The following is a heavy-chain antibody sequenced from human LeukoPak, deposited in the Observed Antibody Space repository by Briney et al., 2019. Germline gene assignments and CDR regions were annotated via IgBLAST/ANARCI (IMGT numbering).Heavy chain of an antibody. Sequence: SVKVSCKASGGTFSSYGISWVRQAPGHRLEWMGGIGPIFRTADYAQKFQGRVTITTDDSTSTAYMELSSLRSEDTAVYYCARVEPWGLAFDYWGQGTLVTVSS. CDR2: IGPIFRTA. V-gene: IGHV1-69*05. CDR1: GGTFSSYG. D-gene: IGHD2-21*01. CDR3: ARVEPWGLAFDY. J-gene: IGHJ4*02.